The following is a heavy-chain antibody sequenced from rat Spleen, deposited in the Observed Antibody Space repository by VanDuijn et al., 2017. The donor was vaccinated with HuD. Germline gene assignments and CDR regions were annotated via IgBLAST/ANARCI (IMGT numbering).Heavy chain of an antibody. Sequence: EVQLVESGGGLVQPGRSLKLSCAASGFSFSDYYMAWVRQAPKKGLEWVGTISYEGISTYYGDSVKGRFTISRDNEESTLYLQMSSLRSEDTATYYCTTGTTRVPYDYWGQGVMVTVSS. V-gene: IGHV5-22*01. D-gene: IGHD1-4*01. CDR2: ISYEGIST. J-gene: IGHJ2*01. CDR1: GFSFSDYY. CDR3: TTGTTRVPYDY.